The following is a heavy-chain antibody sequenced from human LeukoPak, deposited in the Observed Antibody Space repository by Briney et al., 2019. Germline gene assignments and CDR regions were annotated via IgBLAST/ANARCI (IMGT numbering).Heavy chain of an antibody. V-gene: IGHV3-33*01. CDR3: ARGLGVVGDKKGPAIDF. D-gene: IGHD2-21*01. CDR2: IWYDGSHE. J-gene: IGHJ3*01. CDR1: GFTFSRYG. Sequence: PGRSLRLSCTASGFTFSRYGMHWVRQAPGKGLEWVAVIWYDGSHETYADSVKGRFIISRDNSKSTLFLQMNSLTAEDSALYYCARGLGVVGDKKGPAIDFWGQGTMVTVSS.